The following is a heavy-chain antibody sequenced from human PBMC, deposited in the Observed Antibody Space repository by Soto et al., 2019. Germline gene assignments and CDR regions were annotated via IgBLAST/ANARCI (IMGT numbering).Heavy chain of an antibody. V-gene: IGHV3-30*03. D-gene: IGHD3-3*01. CDR2: ISYDGSNK. CDR3: ASPYYDFWSGYHAPLFHMDV. CDR1: GFTFSSYV. Sequence: AGGSLRLSCAASGFTFSSYVMHWVRQSPGKGLEWVAVISYDGSNKYYADSVKGRFTISRDNSKNTLYLQMNSLRAEDTAVYYCASPYYDFWSGYHAPLFHMDVWGQGPTVTVSS. J-gene: IGHJ6*02.